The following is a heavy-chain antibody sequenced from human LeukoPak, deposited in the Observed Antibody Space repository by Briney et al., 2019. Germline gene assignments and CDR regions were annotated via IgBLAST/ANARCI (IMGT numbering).Heavy chain of an antibody. J-gene: IGHJ4*02. V-gene: IGHV4-31*03. D-gene: IGHD2-2*02. CDR2: IYYSGST. Sequence: SETLSLTCTVSGGSISSGGYYWSWIRQHPGKGLEWIGYIYYSGSTLYNPSLQSRASISVDTSKNQFSLKLNSVTAADTAVYYCAISDGYCSSTTCYNPFDYWGQGTLVTVSS. CDR3: AISDGYCSSTTCYNPFDY. CDR1: GGSISSGGYY.